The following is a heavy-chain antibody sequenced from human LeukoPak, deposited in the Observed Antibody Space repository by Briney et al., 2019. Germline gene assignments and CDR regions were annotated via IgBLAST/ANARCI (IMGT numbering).Heavy chain of an antibody. CDR3: ARFSRPGDNSGHYLDH. Sequence: KPSETLSLTCNVSGASISSYYWSWIRQPPGKGLEWIAYALYSGDTNYNPSLKSRVTISVDTSKNQFSLKLSSVTAADTAVYYCARFSRPGDNSGHYLDHWGQGTLVTVSS. J-gene: IGHJ4*02. CDR1: GASISSYY. D-gene: IGHD6-19*01. V-gene: IGHV4-59*01. CDR2: ALYSGDT.